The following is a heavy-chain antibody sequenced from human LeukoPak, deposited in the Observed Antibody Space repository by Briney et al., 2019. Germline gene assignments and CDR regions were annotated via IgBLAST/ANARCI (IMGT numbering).Heavy chain of an antibody. J-gene: IGHJ6*03. CDR1: GYSISSGYY. Sequence: SETLSLTCTVSGYSISSGYYWGWIRQPPGKGLGWIGYIYYSGSTNYNPSLKSRVTISVDTSKNQFSLKLSSVTAADTAVYYCARDSSPYYYYYMDVWGKGTTVTVSS. V-gene: IGHV4-61*01. CDR3: ARDSSPYYYYYMDV. CDR2: IYYSGST. D-gene: IGHD6-13*01.